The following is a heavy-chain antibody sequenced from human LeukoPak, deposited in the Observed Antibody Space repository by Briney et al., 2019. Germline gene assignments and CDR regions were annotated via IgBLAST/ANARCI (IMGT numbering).Heavy chain of an antibody. CDR2: INHSGST. CDR3: ARGLHTRSSGRRFDVFEI. V-gene: IGHV4-34*01. J-gene: IGHJ3*02. Sequence: NTSETLSLTCAVYGGSFSGYYWSWIRQPPGKGLEWIGEINHSGSTNYNPSLKSRVTISVDTSKNQFSLKLSSVTAADTAVYYCARGLHTRSSGRRFDVFEIWGQGTMVSVSS. D-gene: IGHD3-3*01. CDR1: GGSFSGYY.